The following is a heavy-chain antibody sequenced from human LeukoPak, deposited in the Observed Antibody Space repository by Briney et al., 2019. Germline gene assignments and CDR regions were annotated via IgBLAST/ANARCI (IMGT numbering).Heavy chain of an antibody. CDR2: TYYRSKWYN. CDR1: GDSVSSNSAA. D-gene: IGHD6-19*01. J-gene: IGHJ4*02. Sequence: SQTLSLTCAISGDSVSSNSAAWNWIRQSPSRGLEWLGRTYYRSKWYNDYAVSVKSRITINPDTSKNQFSLQLNPVTPEDTAVYYCVREKGDNNGWTMGRRFDYWGQGTLVTVSS. CDR3: VREKGDNNGWTMGRRFDY. V-gene: IGHV6-1*01.